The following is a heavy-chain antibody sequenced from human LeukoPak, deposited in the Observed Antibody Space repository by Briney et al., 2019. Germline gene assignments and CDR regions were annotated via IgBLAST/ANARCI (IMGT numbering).Heavy chain of an antibody. CDR3: ARRATMVRGVII. D-gene: IGHD3-10*01. CDR1: GGSISSYY. Sequence: SETLSLTCTVSGGSISSYYWSWIRQPPGKGLEWIGYIYYSGSTNYNPSLKSRVTISVDTSKNQFSLKLSSVTAADTAVYYCARRATMVRGVIIWGQETLVTVSS. CDR2: IYYSGST. V-gene: IGHV4-59*08. J-gene: IGHJ4*02.